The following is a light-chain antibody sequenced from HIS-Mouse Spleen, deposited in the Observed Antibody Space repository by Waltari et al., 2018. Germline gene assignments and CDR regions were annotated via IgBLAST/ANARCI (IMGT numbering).Light chain of an antibody. CDR1: VLAKKY. CDR2: EDS. Sequence: SYELTQPSSVSVSPGQTARITCSGDVLAKKYAYWSQQKSGQAPVLVIYEDSKRPSGIPERFSGSSSGTMATLTISGAQVEDEADYYCYSTDSSGNHRVFGGGTKLTVL. V-gene: IGLV3-10*01. J-gene: IGLJ2*01. CDR3: YSTDSSGNHRV.